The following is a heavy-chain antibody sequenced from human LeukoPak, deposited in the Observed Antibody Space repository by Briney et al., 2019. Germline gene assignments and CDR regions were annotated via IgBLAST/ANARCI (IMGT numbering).Heavy chain of an antibody. CDR1: GYTFTNYG. Sequence: ASVKVSCKASGYTFTNYGISWVRQAPGQGLEWMGGIIPIFGAANYAQKFQDRVTITANDSTTTAYMEMSSLRSEDTAVYYCATTLGFGVVLGAFDIWGQGTMVTVSS. J-gene: IGHJ3*02. D-gene: IGHD3-3*01. V-gene: IGHV1-69*13. CDR3: ATTLGFGVVLGAFDI. CDR2: IIPIFGAA.